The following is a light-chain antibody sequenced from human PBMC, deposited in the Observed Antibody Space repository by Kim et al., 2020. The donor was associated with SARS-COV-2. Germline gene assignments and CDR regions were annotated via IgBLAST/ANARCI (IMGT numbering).Light chain of an antibody. CDR2: DAF. CDR3: QQYIYSFSLS. Sequence: VSPGERVTLSCRTSQSVGTNVAWYQQKPGQAPRLLIYDAFIRATGVSARFSGSGSGTEFTLTISSLQSEDFAVYHCQQYIYSFSLSFGGGTKVDIK. J-gene: IGKJ4*01. CDR1: QSVGTN. V-gene: IGKV3-15*01.